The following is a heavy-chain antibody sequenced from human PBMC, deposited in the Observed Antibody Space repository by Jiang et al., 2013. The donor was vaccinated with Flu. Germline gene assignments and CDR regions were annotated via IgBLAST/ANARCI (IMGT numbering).Heavy chain of an antibody. J-gene: IGHJ2*01. Sequence: SLTCAISGDSVSSNSAAWNWIRQSPWRGLEWLGRTYYRSKWYYDYAVSVKSRITINPDTSKNQFSLQLNSVTPEDTAVYYCARVSYYDSSGPGYFDLWGRGTLVTVSS. V-gene: IGHV6-1*01. CDR1: GDSVSSNSAA. CDR2: TYYRSKWYY. CDR3: ARVSYYDSSGPGYFDL. D-gene: IGHD3-22*01.